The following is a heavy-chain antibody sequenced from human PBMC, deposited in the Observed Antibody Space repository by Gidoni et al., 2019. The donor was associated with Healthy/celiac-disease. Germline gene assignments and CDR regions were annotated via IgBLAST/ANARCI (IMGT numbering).Heavy chain of an antibody. D-gene: IGHD2-15*01. V-gene: IGHV3-7*01. CDR1: GFTFSSYL. CDR2: IKQAGSEK. J-gene: IGHJ4*02. CDR3: ARGGASRIPRSY. Sequence: EVQLVESGGGLVQPGGSLRLSCAASGFTFSSYLMSWVRQSPGKGLEWVANIKQAGSEKYYVDSVKGRLTISRDNAKNSLYLQMNSLRAEDTAVYYCARGGASRIPRSYLGQGTLVTVSS.